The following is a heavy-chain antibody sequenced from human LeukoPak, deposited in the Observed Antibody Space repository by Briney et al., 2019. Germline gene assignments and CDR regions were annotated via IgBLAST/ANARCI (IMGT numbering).Heavy chain of an antibody. CDR3: ARGPLGSSSWYFLDPYFDY. CDR2: INPSGGST. V-gene: IGHV1-46*01. D-gene: IGHD6-13*01. CDR1: GYTFTSYY. J-gene: IGHJ4*02. Sequence: ASVKVSCKXSGYTFTSYYMHWVRQAPGQGLEWMGIINPSGGSTSYAQKFQGRVTMTRDTSTSTVYMELNSLRSEDTAVYYCARGPLGSSSWYFLDPYFDYWGQGTLVTVSS.